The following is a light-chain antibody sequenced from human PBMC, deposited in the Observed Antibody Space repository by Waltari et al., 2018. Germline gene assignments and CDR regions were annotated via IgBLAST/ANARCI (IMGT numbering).Light chain of an antibody. CDR1: SGHTRHV. CDR2: VYCDGSH. Sequence: QLVLTQSPSASASLGASVKLTCTLSSGHTRHVIPWHPRQPEKGPRNLMKVYCDGSHSKGDEIPDRFSGSSSGAKRYLTISSVQSGDEADYYCQTGGHGTWVFGGGTKLTVL. V-gene: IGLV4-69*01. CDR3: QTGGHGTWV. J-gene: IGLJ3*02.